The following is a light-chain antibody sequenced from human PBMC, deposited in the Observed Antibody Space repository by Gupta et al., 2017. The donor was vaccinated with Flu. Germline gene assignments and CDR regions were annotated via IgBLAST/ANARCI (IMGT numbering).Light chain of an antibody. CDR2: RAS. J-gene: IGKJ1*01. Sequence: DVVMTQFPDSLAVSLGERATINCKSSQSDLDSFNNKNYLAWYQQKPGQPPKLLIYRASTRESGVPARFSGSGSGKDFTLTISSLQAEDVAIYYCQQYYSNPLTFGQGSKVEIK. CDR3: QQYYSNPLT. V-gene: IGKV4-1*01. CDR1: QSDLDSFNNKNY.